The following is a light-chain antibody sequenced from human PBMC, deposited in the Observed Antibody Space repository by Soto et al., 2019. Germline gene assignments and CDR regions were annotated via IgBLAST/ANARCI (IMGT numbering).Light chain of an antibody. J-gene: IGKJ1*01. CDR1: QSISSN. CDR3: QQHDYWPRT. CDR2: GVS. V-gene: IGKV3-15*01. Sequence: EVVMTQSPATLSVSPGESATLSCRASQSISSNKLAWYQQKPGQAPRLLLFGVSNRATGIPARFSGSGSGTDFSLIISSLQSEDFAVYYCQQHDYWPRTFGQGTKVDIK.